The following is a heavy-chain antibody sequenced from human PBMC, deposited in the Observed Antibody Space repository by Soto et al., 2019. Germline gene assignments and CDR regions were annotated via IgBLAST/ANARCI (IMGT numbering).Heavy chain of an antibody. J-gene: IGHJ4*02. CDR2: ISGSGGST. V-gene: IGHV3-23*01. CDR1: GFTFTTYA. D-gene: IGHD2-2*01. Sequence: VQVLESGGGLVQPGGSLRLSCVASGFTFTTYAMTWVRQAPGKGLEWVSIISGSGGSTHYADSVKGRFIISRANSNNTPYLQINALRAADTAVYYCANTGFARYCSTTRCVHFYYWCQGTLVTVSS. CDR3: ANTGFARYCSTTRCVHFYY.